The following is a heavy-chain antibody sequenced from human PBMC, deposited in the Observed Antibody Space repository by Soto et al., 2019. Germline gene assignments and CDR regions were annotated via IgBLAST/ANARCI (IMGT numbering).Heavy chain of an antibody. J-gene: IGHJ4*02. V-gene: IGHV4-59*08. CDR1: GGSISSYY. Sequence: ETLSLTCTVSGGSISSYYWSWIRQPPGKGVEWIGYIYYSGSTNYNPSLKSRVTISVDTSNNQFSLTLTSVTAADLAVYYCARHSATYYDFDYWGQGTLVTVSS. D-gene: IGHD1-26*01. CDR2: IYYSGST. CDR3: ARHSATYYDFDY.